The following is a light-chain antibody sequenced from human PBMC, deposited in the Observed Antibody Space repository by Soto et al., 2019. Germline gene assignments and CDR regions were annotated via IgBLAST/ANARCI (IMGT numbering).Light chain of an antibody. CDR3: SSYAGNNNVV. J-gene: IGLJ2*01. V-gene: IGLV2-8*01. CDR1: SSDVGDYKF. CDR2: EVN. Sequence: QSALTQPPSASGSPGQSVTISCTGTSSDVGDYKFVSWYQQHPGKAPKLLMYEVNRRPSGVPDRFSGSKSGNTASPTVSGLQAEDEAEYYCSSYAGNNNVVFGGGTKVTVL.